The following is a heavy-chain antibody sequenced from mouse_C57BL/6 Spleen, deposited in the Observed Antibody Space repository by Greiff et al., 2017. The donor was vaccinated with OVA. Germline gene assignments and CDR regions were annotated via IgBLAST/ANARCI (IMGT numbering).Heavy chain of an antibody. CDR3: ARGAYDGLGVYAMDY. CDR1: GYTFTDYY. CDR2: IYPGSGNT. J-gene: IGHJ4*01. D-gene: IGHD2-3*01. V-gene: IGHV1-76*01. Sequence: QVQLKESGAELVRPGASVKLSCKASGYTFTDYYINWVKQRPGQGLEWIARIYPGSGNTYYNEKFKGKATLTAEKSSSTAYMQLSSLTSEDSAVYFCARGAYDGLGVYAMDYWGQGTSVTVSS.